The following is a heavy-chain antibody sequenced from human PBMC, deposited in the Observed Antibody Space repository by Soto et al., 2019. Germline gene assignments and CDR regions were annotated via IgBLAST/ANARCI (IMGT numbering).Heavy chain of an antibody. D-gene: IGHD2-21*02. CDR3: ARDDDFQANAFDY. CDR1: GSTFSNYG. J-gene: IGHJ4*02. V-gene: IGHV3-33*01. Sequence: PGGSLRLSCAPSGSTFSNYGMHWVRQTPGKGLEWVAVIWSDGSRTVYEGSVKGRFTISRDNSENTLFLQMNSLRAEDTGVYYCARDDDFQANAFDYWGQGTLVTVSS. CDR2: IWSDGSRT.